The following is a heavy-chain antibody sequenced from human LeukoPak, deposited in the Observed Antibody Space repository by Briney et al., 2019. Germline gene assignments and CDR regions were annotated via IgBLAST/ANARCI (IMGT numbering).Heavy chain of an antibody. D-gene: IGHD3-10*01. CDR1: GDSIRSNY. Sequence: SETLSLTCTVSGDSIRSNYWSWIRQPPGKGLEWIGYFSYTGSTNYNPSLKSRVTISVDTSRNQFSLNLRSVTAADTAVYFCARDNRYMVREIYYYNGIDVWGHGTAVTVSS. CDR3: ARDNRYMVREIYYYNGIDV. J-gene: IGHJ6*02. CDR2: FSYTGST. V-gene: IGHV4-59*01.